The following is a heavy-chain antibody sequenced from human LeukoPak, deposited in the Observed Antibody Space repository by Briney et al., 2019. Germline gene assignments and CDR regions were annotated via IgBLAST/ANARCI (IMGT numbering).Heavy chain of an antibody. V-gene: IGHV4-59*04. CDR3: AVGTSYYGSEPDY. D-gene: IGHD3-10*01. CDR1: GGSISSYS. CDR2: IYHSGSS. J-gene: IGHJ4*02. Sequence: SETLSLTSTVSGGSISSYSWGWIRQPPGKGLEWIGNIYHSGSSFYMSSLKSRLTISVDTSKNQFSLKLISVTAADTAVYFCAVGTSYYGSEPDYWGQGTLVTVSS.